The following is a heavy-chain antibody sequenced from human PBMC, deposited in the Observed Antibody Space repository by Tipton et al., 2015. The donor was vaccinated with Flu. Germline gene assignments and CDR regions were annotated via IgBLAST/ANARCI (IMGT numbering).Heavy chain of an antibody. CDR1: GGSISTYY. V-gene: IGHV4-59*12. J-gene: IGHJ6*02. D-gene: IGHD3-10*01. CDR3: ARDPATDDYGLGSHFDGMDV. Sequence: TLSLTCTVSGGSISTYYWSWIRQPPGKGLEWIGYIYYSGSTNYNPSLKSRVTISVDTSKNQFSLKLSPVTAADTAVYYCARDPATDDYGLGSHFDGMDVWGQGTTVTVSS. CDR2: IYYSGST.